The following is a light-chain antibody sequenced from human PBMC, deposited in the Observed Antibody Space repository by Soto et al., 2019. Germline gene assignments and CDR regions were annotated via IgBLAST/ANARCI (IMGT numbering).Light chain of an antibody. CDR2: XXX. V-gene: IGLV2-14*01. CDR1: SSDVGGYKF. CDR3: SSYTKINTRACV. Sequence: QSVLTQPASVSGSPGQSITISCTGTSSDVGGYKFVSWYQQHPGKAPKLMIYXXXXXTPGVSXPLSGPKSGNTAYLTIYGLQAEDEAEYYCSSYTKINTRACVFGTGSKGTVL. J-gene: IGLJ1*01.